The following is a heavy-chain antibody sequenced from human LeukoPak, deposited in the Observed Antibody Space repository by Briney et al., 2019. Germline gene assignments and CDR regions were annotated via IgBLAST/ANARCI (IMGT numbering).Heavy chain of an antibody. CDR1: GFTFSSYS. D-gene: IGHD1-26*01. Sequence: PGGSLRLSCAASGFTFSSYSMNWVRQAPGKGLEWVSYISSSSSTIYYADSVKGRFTISRDNSKNTLYLQMNSLRAEDTAVYYCARGVRWELQGDDAFDIWGQGTMVTVSS. V-gene: IGHV3-48*01. J-gene: IGHJ3*02. CDR3: ARGVRWELQGDDAFDI. CDR2: ISSSSSTI.